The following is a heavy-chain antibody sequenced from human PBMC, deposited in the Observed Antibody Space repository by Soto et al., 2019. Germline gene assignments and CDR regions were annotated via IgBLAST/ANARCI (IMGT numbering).Heavy chain of an antibody. V-gene: IGHV4-59*01. J-gene: IGHJ3*02. D-gene: IGHD3-22*01. CDR3: ARGTYDSSGYFAFDI. CDR2: IYYSGST. Sequence: SETLSLTGTVSGGSISSYYWSWIRQPPGKGLEWIGYIYYSGSTNYNPSLKSRVTISVDTSKNQFSLKLSSVTAADTAVYYCARGTYDSSGYFAFDIWGQGTMVTV. CDR1: GGSISSYY.